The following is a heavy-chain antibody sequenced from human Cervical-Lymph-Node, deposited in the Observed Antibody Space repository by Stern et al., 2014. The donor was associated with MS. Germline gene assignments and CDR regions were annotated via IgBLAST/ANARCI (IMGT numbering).Heavy chain of an antibody. CDR1: GFTFSSYG. D-gene: IGHD1-26*01. CDR3: ARDCKLRYYYYGMDV. Sequence: VQLVESGGGVGQPGRSLRLSCAASGFTFSSYGMHWVRQAPGKGLEWVAVIWYDGSNKYYADSVKGRFTISRDNSKNTLYLQMNSLRAEDTAVYYCARDCKLRYYYYGMDVWGQGTTVTVSS. CDR2: IWYDGSNK. J-gene: IGHJ6*02. V-gene: IGHV3-33*01.